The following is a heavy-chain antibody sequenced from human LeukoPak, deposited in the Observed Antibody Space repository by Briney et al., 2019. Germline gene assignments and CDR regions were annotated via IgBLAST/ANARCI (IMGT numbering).Heavy chain of an antibody. D-gene: IGHD3-9*01. V-gene: IGHV3-30*18. CDR3: AKGGRTGWDAFDI. Sequence: GGSLRLSCAASGFTFSSYGMHRVRQAPGKGLEWVAVISYDGSNKYYADSMKGRFTISRDNSKNTLYLQMNSLRAEDTAVYYCAKGGRTGWDAFDIWGQGTMVTVSS. J-gene: IGHJ3*02. CDR1: GFTFSSYG. CDR2: ISYDGSNK.